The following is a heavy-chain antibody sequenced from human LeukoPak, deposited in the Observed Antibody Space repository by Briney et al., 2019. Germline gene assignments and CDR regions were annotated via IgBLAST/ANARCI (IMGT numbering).Heavy chain of an antibody. CDR1: GGSISSYY. D-gene: IGHD3-10*01. CDR2: IYYSGST. CDR3: ARSFSGKRHYYYYMDV. V-gene: IGHV4-59*01. J-gene: IGHJ6*03. Sequence: SETLSLTCTVSGGSISSYYWSWIRQPPGKGLEWIGYIYYSGSTNYNPSLKSRVTIPVDTSKNQFSLKLSSVTAADTAVYYCARSFSGKRHYYYYMDVWGKGTTVTVSS.